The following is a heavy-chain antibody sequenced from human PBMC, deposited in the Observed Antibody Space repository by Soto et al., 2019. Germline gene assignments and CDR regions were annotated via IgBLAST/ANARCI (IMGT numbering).Heavy chain of an antibody. CDR3: ARCGNYYGMDV. J-gene: IGHJ6*02. CDR2: INHSGST. D-gene: IGHD2-21*01. V-gene: IGHV4-34*01. CDR1: GGSFSGYY. Sequence: SETLSLTCAVYGGSFSGYYWSWIRQPPGKGLEWIGEINHSGSTNYNPSLKSRVTISVDTSKNQFSLKLSSVTAADTAVYYCARCGNYYGMDVWGQGTTVTVSS.